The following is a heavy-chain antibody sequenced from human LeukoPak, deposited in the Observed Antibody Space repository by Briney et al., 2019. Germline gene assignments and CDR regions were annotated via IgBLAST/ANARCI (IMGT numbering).Heavy chain of an antibody. CDR2: IYYSGSP. V-gene: IGHV4-59*12. CDR1: GGSISSYY. Sequence: SETLSLTCTGSGGSISSYYWSWLRQPPGKGLEWIGYIYYSGSPNYNPSLKSRVTISVDTSKNQFSLKLSSVTAADTAVYYCVRGVNWFDPWGQGTLVTVSS. D-gene: IGHD3-10*01. J-gene: IGHJ5*02. CDR3: VRGVNWFDP.